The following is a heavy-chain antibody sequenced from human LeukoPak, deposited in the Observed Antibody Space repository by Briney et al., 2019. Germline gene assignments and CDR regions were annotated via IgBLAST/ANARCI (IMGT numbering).Heavy chain of an antibody. V-gene: IGHV4-4*09. CDR2: IYNSGST. CDR1: GGSMSSFY. CDR3: ARGRVYYDILTGGYYYKDMDV. D-gene: IGHD3-9*01. Sequence: SETLSLTCTVSGGSMSSFYWSWIRQPPGKGLEWVGYIYNSGSTNYNASLKSRVPISADTSKSQFSLNLSSVTAAHRAVYYCARGRVYYDILTGGYYYKDMDVWGQGTMVNVSS. J-gene: IGHJ6*02.